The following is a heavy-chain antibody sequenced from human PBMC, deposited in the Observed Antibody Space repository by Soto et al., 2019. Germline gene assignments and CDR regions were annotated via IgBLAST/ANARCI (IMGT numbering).Heavy chain of an antibody. Sequence: EVQLVESGGGLVQPGGSLRLSCAASGFTFSSCSMNWVRQAPGKGLEWVSYISSSSSTIYYADSVKGRFTISRDNAKNSLYLQMNSLRAEDTAVYYCARDTGYDFWSGYYDRGPFDYWGQGTLVTVSS. CDR1: GFTFSSCS. J-gene: IGHJ4*02. V-gene: IGHV3-48*01. CDR2: ISSSSSTI. CDR3: ARDTGYDFWSGYYDRGPFDY. D-gene: IGHD3-3*01.